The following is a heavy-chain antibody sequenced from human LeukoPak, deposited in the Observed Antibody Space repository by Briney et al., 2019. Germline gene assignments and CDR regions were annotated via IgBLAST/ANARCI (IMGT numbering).Heavy chain of an antibody. CDR3: ARDLGYCSSTSCYPMAFDI. V-gene: IGHV3-30-3*01. D-gene: IGHD2-2*01. Sequence: PGGSLRLSCAASGFTFSSYAMHWVRRAPGKGLEWVAVISLDGSKKYYADSVKGRFTISRDTSKNTLYLQMNSLRAEDTAVYYCARDLGYCSSTSCYPMAFDIWGQGTMVTVSS. CDR2: ISLDGSKK. CDR1: GFTFSSYA. J-gene: IGHJ3*02.